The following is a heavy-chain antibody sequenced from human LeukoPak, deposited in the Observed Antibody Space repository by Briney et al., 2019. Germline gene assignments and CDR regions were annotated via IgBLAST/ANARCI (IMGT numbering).Heavy chain of an antibody. CDR2: ISPFTGKT. CDR3: ARDPGYDAN. CDR1: GYTFSSYG. Sequence: ASVKVSCKASGYTFSSYGINWVRQAPGQGLEWMGWISPFTGKTDYTQKLQGRVTMTTDTSTSTAYMELRNLTSDDTAVYFCARDPGYDANWGQGTLVTVSS. D-gene: IGHD2-15*01. V-gene: IGHV1-18*01. J-gene: IGHJ4*02.